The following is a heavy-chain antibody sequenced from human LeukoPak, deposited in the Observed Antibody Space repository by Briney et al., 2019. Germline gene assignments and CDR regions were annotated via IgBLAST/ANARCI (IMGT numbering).Heavy chain of an antibody. CDR2: ISPDSNYI. Sequence: PGGSLRLSCAASGFTFSRYSMSWVRQAPGKGLEWVSAISPDSNYIYYADSVEGRFTISRDNAKNSLYLQMNSLRAEDTAVYYCARGPLSGYDNFDYWGQGTLVTVSS. J-gene: IGHJ4*02. CDR1: GFTFSRYS. D-gene: IGHD5-12*01. CDR3: ARGPLSGYDNFDY. V-gene: IGHV3-21*01.